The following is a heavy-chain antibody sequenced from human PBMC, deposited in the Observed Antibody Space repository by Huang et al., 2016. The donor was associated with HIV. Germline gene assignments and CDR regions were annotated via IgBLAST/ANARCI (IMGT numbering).Heavy chain of an antibody. Sequence: QVQLVQSGAEVKKPGASVKVSCKVSGYTLTELSMHWVRQAPGKGLEWMGGLYPKDGETIYAQKYQSIVTMTEDTSTDTAYMELSSLRSEDTAVYYGATVYRRFRNHDSGDYYFDYWDQGTLVTVSS. V-gene: IGHV1-24*01. D-gene: IGHD3-22*01. CDR3: ATVYRRFRNHDSGDYYFDY. CDR1: GYTLTELS. J-gene: IGHJ4*02. CDR2: LYPKDGET.